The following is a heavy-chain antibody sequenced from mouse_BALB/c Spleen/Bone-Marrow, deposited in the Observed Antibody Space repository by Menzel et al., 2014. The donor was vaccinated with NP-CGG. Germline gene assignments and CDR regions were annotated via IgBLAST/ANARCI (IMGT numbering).Heavy chain of an antibody. Sequence: EVQLQQSGAELVKPGASVKLSCTASGFNIKDTYMHWVKQRPEQGLEWIGRIDPANGNTKYDPKFQGKATITADTSSNTAYLQLSSLTSEDSAVYYCTRGGNFITTVVVDFDYWGQGTTLTVSS. J-gene: IGHJ2*01. D-gene: IGHD1-1*01. V-gene: IGHV14-3*02. CDR2: IDPANGNT. CDR1: GFNIKDTY. CDR3: TRGGNFITTVVVDFDY.